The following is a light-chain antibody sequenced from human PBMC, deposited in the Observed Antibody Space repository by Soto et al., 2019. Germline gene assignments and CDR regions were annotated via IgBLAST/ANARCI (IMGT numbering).Light chain of an antibody. J-gene: IGLJ3*02. CDR1: SSNIGSNT. CDR3: AAWGASLNGGV. Sequence: QSVLTQPPSASGTPGQRVTISCSGSSSNIGSNTVNWYQQLPGTAPKLLIYSNDQRPSGVPDRFSGSKSGTSASLAISGLQSEDEADYYCAAWGASLNGGVFGGGTKLTVL. V-gene: IGLV1-44*01. CDR2: SND.